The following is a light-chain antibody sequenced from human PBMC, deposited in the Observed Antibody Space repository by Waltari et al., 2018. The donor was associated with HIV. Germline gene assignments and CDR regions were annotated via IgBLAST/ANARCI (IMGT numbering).Light chain of an antibody. CDR2: GNS. J-gene: IGLJ1*01. V-gene: IGLV1-40*01. CDR1: SSNTGAGYD. CDR3: QSYDSSLSGFYV. Sequence: QSVLTQPPSVSGAPGQRVTISCTRSSSNTGAGYDVHWYQQLPGTAPKLLIYGNSNRPSGVPDRFSGSKSGTSASLAITGLQAEDEADYYCQSYDSSLSGFYVFGTGTKVTVL.